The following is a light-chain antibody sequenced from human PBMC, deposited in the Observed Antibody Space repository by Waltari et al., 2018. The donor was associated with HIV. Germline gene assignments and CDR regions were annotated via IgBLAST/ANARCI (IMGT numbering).Light chain of an antibody. CDR1: SSNIGSHY. J-gene: IGLJ2*01. CDR3: ATWDDSLSGVL. CDR2: RKQ. V-gene: IGLV1-47*01. Sequence: SVLTQPPSASGTPGQRVTISCSGSSSNIGSHYVFWYQQLPGTAPKLLMHRKQRRPSGVPDRFSDATSGTSASLASSGLRSEDEADYYCATWDDSLSGVLFGGGTKLTVL.